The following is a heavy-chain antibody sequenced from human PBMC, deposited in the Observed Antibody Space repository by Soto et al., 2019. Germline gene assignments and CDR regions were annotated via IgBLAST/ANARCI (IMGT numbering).Heavy chain of an antibody. D-gene: IGHD1-20*01. Sequence: KTSETLSLTCAISGYSISSGYYWGWIRQPPGKGLEWIGSIFHSGSTYYNPSLKSRVTISVDTSKNQFSLKLRSVTAADTAVYYCARDRSAGITGEFDPWGQGARVTVSS. CDR1: GYSISSGYY. V-gene: IGHV4-38-2*02. CDR2: IFHSGST. J-gene: IGHJ5*02. CDR3: ARDRSAGITGEFDP.